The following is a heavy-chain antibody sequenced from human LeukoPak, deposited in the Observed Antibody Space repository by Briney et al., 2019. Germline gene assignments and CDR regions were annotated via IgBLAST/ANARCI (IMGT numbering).Heavy chain of an antibody. Sequence: SETLSLTCAVYSGSFSGYYWTWFRQPPGKGLEWIGEFNRNWGAKYNPSLKSRVTISVETSKNHLFLSLNSVTAADTAVYYCAASLWFGIYPDYWGQGSLVTVSS. CDR1: SGSFSGYY. CDR3: AASLWFGIYPDY. V-gene: IGHV4-34*01. CDR2: FNRNWGA. J-gene: IGHJ4*02. D-gene: IGHD3-10*01.